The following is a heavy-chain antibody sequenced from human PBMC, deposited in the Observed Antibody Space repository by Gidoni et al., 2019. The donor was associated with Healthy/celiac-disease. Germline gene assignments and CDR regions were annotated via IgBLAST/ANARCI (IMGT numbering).Heavy chain of an antibody. CDR3: VKAFSSWGCFDY. J-gene: IGHJ4*02. CDR2: ISSNGGST. V-gene: IGHV3-64D*09. CDR1: GFTFSSYA. Sequence: EVQLVASGGGLVQPGGSLRLSCSASGFTFSSYAMTWVRQAPGKGLEYVSAISSNGGSTYYADSVKSRFTISRDNSKNTLYLQMSSLRAEDTAVYYCVKAFSSWGCFDYWGQGTLVTVSS. D-gene: IGHD6-13*01.